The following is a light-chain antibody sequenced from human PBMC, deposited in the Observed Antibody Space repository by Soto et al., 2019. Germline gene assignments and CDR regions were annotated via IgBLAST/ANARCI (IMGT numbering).Light chain of an antibody. CDR1: SSDVGGYNY. Sequence: QSALTQPPSASGSPGQSVTISCTGTSSDVGGYNYVSWYQQHPGKAPKLMIYEVSKRPSGVPDRFSGSKSGNTASLTVSGLQVEDEADYYCQSYDSSTVVFGGGTKLTVL. CDR3: QSYDSSTVV. J-gene: IGLJ2*01. CDR2: EVS. V-gene: IGLV2-8*01.